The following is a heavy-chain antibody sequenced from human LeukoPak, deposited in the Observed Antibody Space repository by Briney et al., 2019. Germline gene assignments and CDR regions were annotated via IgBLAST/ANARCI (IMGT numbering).Heavy chain of an antibody. J-gene: IGHJ6*03. CDR1: GGTFSSYA. V-gene: IGHV1-69*06. D-gene: IGHD4-11*01. CDR3: ASLRGDPYSNYLDV. CDR2: IIPIFGTA. Sequence: ASVKVSCKASGGTFSSYANSWVRQAPGQGLEWMGRIIPIFGTANYAQKFQGRVTITADKSTSTAYMELSSLRSEDTAVYYCASLRGDPYSNYLDVWGKGTTVTVSS.